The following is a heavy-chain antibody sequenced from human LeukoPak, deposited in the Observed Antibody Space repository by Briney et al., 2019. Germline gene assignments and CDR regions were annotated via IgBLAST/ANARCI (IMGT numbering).Heavy chain of an antibody. CDR1: GYTFTTSR. CDR3: AKPGYSASFEL. J-gene: IGHJ3*01. CDR2: IYPSDSDT. Sequence: GESLKISCQASGYTFTTSRIGWVRQLPGTGLEWMAIIYPSDSDTRYNPSFQGQVTISADKSINTAYLSRSSLKASDSAIYYCAKPGYSASFELWGQGTTVTVSS. D-gene: IGHD5-12*01. V-gene: IGHV5-51*01.